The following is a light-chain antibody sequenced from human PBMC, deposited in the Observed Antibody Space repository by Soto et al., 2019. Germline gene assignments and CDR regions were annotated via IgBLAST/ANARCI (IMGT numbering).Light chain of an antibody. CDR3: QQYGNSPIT. CDR1: QAINNN. CDR2: GAS. Sequence: VLTQAPDTLSVSPGERATLSCRASQAINNNVAWYQLKDGQVPRLLIYGASTRAADVPARFSGSGSGTDFTLTISRLEPEDFAVYYCQQYGNSPITFGQGTRLEIK. J-gene: IGKJ5*01. V-gene: IGKV3-20*01.